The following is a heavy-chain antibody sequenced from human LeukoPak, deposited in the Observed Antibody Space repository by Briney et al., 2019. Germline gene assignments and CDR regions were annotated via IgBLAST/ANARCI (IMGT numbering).Heavy chain of an antibody. Sequence: GGXLRLSCAVSGFTFSSYAMSWVGQAPGKGLEWVSGIRDSGRVTYYADSVKGGFTISRDNYKKTLYLQMNSLRADDTAVYYCAKPIVGILRGNFDYWGQGTLVTVSS. CDR3: AKPIVGILRGNFDY. CDR1: GFTFSSYA. V-gene: IGHV3-23*01. J-gene: IGHJ4*02. D-gene: IGHD1-26*01. CDR2: IRDSGRVT.